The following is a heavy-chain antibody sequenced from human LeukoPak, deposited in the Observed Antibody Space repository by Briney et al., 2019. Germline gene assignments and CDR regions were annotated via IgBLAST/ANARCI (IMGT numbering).Heavy chain of an antibody. CDR1: GFTVSGNY. CDR3: ARVVGLVPAATLDY. CDR2: IYSGGST. V-gene: IGHV3-66*01. J-gene: IGHJ4*02. Sequence: PGGSLRLSCAASGFTVSGNYMSWVRQAPGKGLEWVSVIYSGGSTYYADSVKGRFTISRDNSKNTLYLQMNSLRAEDTAVYYCARVVGLVPAATLDYWGQGTLVTVSS. D-gene: IGHD2-2*01.